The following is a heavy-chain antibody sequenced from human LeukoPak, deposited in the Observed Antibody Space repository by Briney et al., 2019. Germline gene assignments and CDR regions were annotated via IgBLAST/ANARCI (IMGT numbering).Heavy chain of an antibody. CDR2: IIPIFGTA. J-gene: IGHJ5*02. CDR1: GGTFSSYA. V-gene: IGHV1-69*13. Sequence: SVKVSCKASGGTFSSYAISWVRQAPGQGLEWMGGIIPIFGTANYAQKFQGRVTITADESTSTAYMELSSMRSEDTAVYYCASAEYCSGGSCYRWFDPWGQGTLVTVSS. CDR3: ASAEYCSGGSCYRWFDP. D-gene: IGHD2-15*01.